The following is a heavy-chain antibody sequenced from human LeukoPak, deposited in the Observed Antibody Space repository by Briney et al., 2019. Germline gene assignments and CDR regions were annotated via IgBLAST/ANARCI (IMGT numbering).Heavy chain of an antibody. CDR2: IYYSGST. J-gene: IGHJ6*03. D-gene: IGHD7-27*01. V-gene: IGHV4-39*07. CDR1: GGSISSSSYY. Sequence: PSETLSLTCTVSGGSISSSSYYWGWIRQPPEKGLEWIGSIYYSGSTYYNPSLKSRVTISVDTSKNQFSLKLSSVTAADTAVYYFARGRSLGIAAGYYYYMDVWGKGTTVTVSS. CDR3: ARGRSLGIAAGYYYYMDV.